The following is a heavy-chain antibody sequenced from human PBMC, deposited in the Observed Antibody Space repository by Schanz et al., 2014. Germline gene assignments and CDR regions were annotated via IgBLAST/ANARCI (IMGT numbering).Heavy chain of an antibody. Sequence: EVQLLESGGGLVQPGGSLRLSCVASGFTFSDAWMTWVRQAPGKGLEWVGRIKSKTDGGTTDYAAPVKGRFTISRDDSKNTLFLQMNSLKTEDTAVYYCTTYCDGGCAIDNWGQGALVTVSS. V-gene: IGHV3-15*01. CDR3: TTYCDGGCAIDN. D-gene: IGHD6-19*01. CDR1: GFTFSDAW. J-gene: IGHJ4*02. CDR2: IKSKTDGGTT.